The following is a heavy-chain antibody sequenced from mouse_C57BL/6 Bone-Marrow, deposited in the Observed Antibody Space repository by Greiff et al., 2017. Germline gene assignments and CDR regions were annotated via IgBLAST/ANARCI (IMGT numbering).Heavy chain of an antibody. J-gene: IGHJ3*01. Sequence: QVHVKQSGAELVKPGASVKLSCKASGYTFTSYWMHWVKQRPGQGLEWIGMIHPNSGSTNYNEKFKSKATLTVDKSSSTAYMQLSSLTSEDSAVYYCARWGFITTGGGFAYWGQGTLVTVSA. CDR3: ARWGFITTGGGFAY. CDR2: IHPNSGST. V-gene: IGHV1-64*01. CDR1: GYTFTSYW. D-gene: IGHD1-1*01.